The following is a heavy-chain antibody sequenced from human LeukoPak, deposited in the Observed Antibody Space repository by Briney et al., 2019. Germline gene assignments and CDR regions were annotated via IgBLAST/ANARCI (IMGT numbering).Heavy chain of an antibody. V-gene: IGHV3-7*03. J-gene: IGHJ4*02. CDR3: ARSQVVVASYYFDY. CDR2: IKQDGSEK. Sequence: GGFLRLSCAASGFTISSYWMSWVRQAPGKGLEWVANIKQDGSEKYYVVSVKGRFTISRDNAKNSLYLQMNSLRAEDTAVYYCARSQVVVASYYFDYWGQGTLVTVSS. CDR1: GFTISSYW. D-gene: IGHD2-15*01.